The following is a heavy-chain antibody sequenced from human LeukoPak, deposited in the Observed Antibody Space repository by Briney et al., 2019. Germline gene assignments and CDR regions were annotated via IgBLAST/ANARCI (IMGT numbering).Heavy chain of an antibody. J-gene: IGHJ1*01. CDR1: GGTFSSYA. D-gene: IGHD4-17*01. CDR2: IIPILGIA. Sequence: GASVKVSCKASGGTFSSYAISWVRQAPGQGLEWMGRIIPILGIANYAQKFQGRVTITADKSTSTAYMELSSLRSEDTAVYYCASIGRTTVIYAEYLQHWGQGTLVTVSS. V-gene: IGHV1-69*04. CDR3: ASIGRTTVIYAEYLQH.